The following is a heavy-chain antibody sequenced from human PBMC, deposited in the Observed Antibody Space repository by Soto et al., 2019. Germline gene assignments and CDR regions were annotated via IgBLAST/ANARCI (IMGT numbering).Heavy chain of an antibody. CDR3: ARGWGGYFQH. Sequence: QVQLQESGPGLVKPSETLSLTCTVSGGSISSYYWSWIRQPPGTGLEWIGYIYYSGSTNYNPSHKSRVTISVDTSKNQFSLKLSSVTAADTAVYYCARGWGGYFQHWGQGTLVTVSS. CDR2: IYYSGST. J-gene: IGHJ1*01. CDR1: GGSISSYY. D-gene: IGHD7-27*01. V-gene: IGHV4-59*01.